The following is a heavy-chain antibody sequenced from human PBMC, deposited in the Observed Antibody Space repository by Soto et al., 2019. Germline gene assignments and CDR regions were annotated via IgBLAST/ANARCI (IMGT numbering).Heavy chain of an antibody. J-gene: IGHJ6*02. CDR1: GGTFSSYA. D-gene: IGHD2-2*03. CDR3: ARNHGYCSRTSCYMDYYYGMDV. Sequence: SVKVSCKASGGTFSSYAISWVRQAPGQGLEWMGGIIPIFGTANYAQKFQGRVTITADESTSTAYMELSSLRSEDTAVYYCARNHGYCSRTSCYMDYYYGMDVWGQGTRVTVSS. V-gene: IGHV1-69*13. CDR2: IIPIFGTA.